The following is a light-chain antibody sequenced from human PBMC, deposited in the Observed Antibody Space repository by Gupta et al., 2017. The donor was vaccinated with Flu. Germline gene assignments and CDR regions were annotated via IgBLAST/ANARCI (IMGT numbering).Light chain of an antibody. Sequence: YELTQPPSVSVPPGQTARITCSGDALPKKYAYWYQQKSGQAPVLAIDYDSKRPSGIPARFSCSSSGSIATPHTSDAQVEDEADDYWFSTDTSGNHLMFGGGTKFTVL. CDR2: YDS. V-gene: IGLV3-10*01. CDR3: FSTDTSGNHLM. J-gene: IGLJ1*01. CDR1: ALPKKY.